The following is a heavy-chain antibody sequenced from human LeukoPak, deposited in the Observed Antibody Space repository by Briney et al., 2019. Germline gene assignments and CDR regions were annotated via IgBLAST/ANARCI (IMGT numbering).Heavy chain of an antibody. V-gene: IGHV3-30*02. CDR2: IRYDGSNK. D-gene: IGHD1-14*01. J-gene: IGHJ5*02. CDR1: GFTFSSYA. CDR3: AKAPARRGWFDP. Sequence: GGSLRLSCAASGFTFSSYAMHWVRQAPGKGLEWVAFIRYDGSNKYYADSVKGRFTISRDNSKNTLYLQMNSLRAEDTAVYYCAKAPARRGWFDPWGQGTLVTVSS.